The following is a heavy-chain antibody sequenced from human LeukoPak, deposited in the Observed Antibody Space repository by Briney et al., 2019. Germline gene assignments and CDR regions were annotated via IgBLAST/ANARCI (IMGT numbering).Heavy chain of an antibody. CDR3: AIDSSGYYSFDY. D-gene: IGHD3-22*01. J-gene: IGHJ4*02. CDR2: INPNSGGT. V-gene: IGHV1-2*02. CDR1: GCTFTGYY. Sequence: ASVKVSCKASGCTFTGYYMHWVRQAPRQGLEWMGWINPNSGGTKYAQKFQGRVTITRDTSISTAYMELSRLRSDDTAVYYCAIDSSGYYSFDYWGQGTLVTVSS.